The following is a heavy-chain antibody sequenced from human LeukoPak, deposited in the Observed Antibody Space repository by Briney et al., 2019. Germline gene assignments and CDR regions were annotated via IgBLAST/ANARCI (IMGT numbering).Heavy chain of an antibody. J-gene: IGHJ4*02. Sequence: PSETLSLTCTVSGYSISSGYYGGWIRQPQGKGVEGMGSIYHSGSTYYNPSLKSRVTISVATSKNQFSLKLSSVTAADTAVYYCARDLSFRLRNYFDYWGQGTLVTVSS. V-gene: IGHV4-38-2*02. D-gene: IGHD4-17*01. CDR3: ARDLSFRLRNYFDY. CDR2: IYHSGST. CDR1: GYSISSGYY.